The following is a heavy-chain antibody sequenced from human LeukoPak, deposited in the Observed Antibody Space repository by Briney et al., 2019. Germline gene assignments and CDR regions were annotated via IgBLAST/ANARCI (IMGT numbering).Heavy chain of an antibody. CDR3: SRYCSGGSCYLPDAFDI. V-gene: IGHV3-49*04. J-gene: IGHJ3*02. Sequence: GGSLRLSCEASGFTFSTYGMSWVRQAPGKGLEWVGFIRSKAYGGTTEYAASVKGRFTISRDDSKSIAYLQMDSLKTEDTALYYCSRYCSGGSCYLPDAFDIWGQGTMVTVSS. D-gene: IGHD2-15*01. CDR1: GFTFSTYG. CDR2: IRSKAYGGTT.